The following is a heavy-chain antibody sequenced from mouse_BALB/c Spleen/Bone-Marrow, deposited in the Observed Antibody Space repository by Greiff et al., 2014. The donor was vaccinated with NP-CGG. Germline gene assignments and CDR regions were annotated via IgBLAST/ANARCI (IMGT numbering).Heavy chain of an antibody. D-gene: IGHD3-2*01. Sequence: QVQLQQSGAELVRPGTSVKVSCKASGYAFTNYLIEWIKQRPGQGLEWIGVSNPGSGGTNYNEKFKGKATLTADKSSSTAYMQLSSLTSDDSAVYFCARGTVRGFAYWGPGTLVTVSA. CDR1: GYAFTNYL. J-gene: IGHJ3*01. V-gene: IGHV1-54*01. CDR3: ARGTVRGFAY. CDR2: SNPGSGGT.